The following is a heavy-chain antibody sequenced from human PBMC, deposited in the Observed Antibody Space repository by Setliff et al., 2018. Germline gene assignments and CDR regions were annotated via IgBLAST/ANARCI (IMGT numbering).Heavy chain of an antibody. V-gene: IGHV4-38-2*02. D-gene: IGHD3-3*01. CDR3: ARDHFGVAGDS. Sequence: PSETLSLTCAVSGFSISSGYYWGWIRQPPGKGLEWIGRIHYRGTTYSNASLASRLTISVDTAKNQFSLQLSSVTAADTAVYYCARDHFGVAGDSWGQGTLVTVSS. J-gene: IGHJ4*02. CDR1: GFSISSGYY. CDR2: IHYRGTT.